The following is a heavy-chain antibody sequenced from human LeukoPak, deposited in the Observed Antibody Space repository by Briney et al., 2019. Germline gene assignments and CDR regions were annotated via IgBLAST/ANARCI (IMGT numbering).Heavy chain of an antibody. CDR1: GYTFTSYA. Sequence: ASVKVSCKASGYTFTSYAMHWVRQAPGQRLEWMGWSNAGNGNTKYSQEFQGRVTITRDTSASTAYMELSRLRSDDTAVYYCAREEVGATRGFDYWGQGTLVTVSS. D-gene: IGHD1-26*01. CDR2: SNAGNGNT. J-gene: IGHJ4*02. CDR3: AREEVGATRGFDY. V-gene: IGHV1-3*02.